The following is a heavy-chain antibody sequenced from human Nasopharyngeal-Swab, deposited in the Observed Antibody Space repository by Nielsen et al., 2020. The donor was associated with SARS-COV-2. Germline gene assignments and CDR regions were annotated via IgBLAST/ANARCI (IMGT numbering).Heavy chain of an antibody. Sequence: GESLKISCAASGFTFISYGLHWVRQAPGKGLEWVAFIWYDGVNKYYADSVKGRFTISRDNSKNTVFLQMSNLRVEDTAMYYCARDSNYYGSGSDAFNLWGQGTLVTVSS. D-gene: IGHD3-10*01. V-gene: IGHV3-33*01. CDR3: ARDSNYYGSGSDAFNL. CDR1: GFTFISYG. J-gene: IGHJ3*01. CDR2: IWYDGVNK.